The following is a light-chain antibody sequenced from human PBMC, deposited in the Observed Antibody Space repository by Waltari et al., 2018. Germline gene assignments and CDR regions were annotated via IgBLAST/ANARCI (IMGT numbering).Light chain of an antibody. CDR2: DVS. V-gene: IGLV2-14*03. CDR1: SSDVGAYNY. J-gene: IGLJ2*01. Sequence: QSALTQPASVSGSPGQSITISCTGTSSDVGAYNYVSWYQQHPGKAPKLIIFDVSNRPSGVSNRFSGSKSCNTASLTISGLQAEDEADYDCSSYISSSTLELFGGGTSLTVL. CDR3: SSYISSSTLEL.